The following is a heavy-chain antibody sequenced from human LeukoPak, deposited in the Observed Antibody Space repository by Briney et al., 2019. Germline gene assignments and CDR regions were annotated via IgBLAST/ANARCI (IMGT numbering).Heavy chain of an antibody. CDR2: IYSGGDT. D-gene: IGHD2-15*01. J-gene: IGHJ4*02. Sequence: GGSLRLCCAASGFTVSSNYMNWVRQAPGKGLEWVSVIYSGGDTYYADSVKDRFTISRNNSKNTLYLQMNSLRAEDTAVYYCTSLRSKTPVQVYWGQGTLVTVSS. CDR3: TSLRSKTPVQVY. V-gene: IGHV3-66*01. CDR1: GFTVSSNY.